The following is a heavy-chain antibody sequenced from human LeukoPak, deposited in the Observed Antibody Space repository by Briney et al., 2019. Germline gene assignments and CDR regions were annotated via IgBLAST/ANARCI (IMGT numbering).Heavy chain of an antibody. CDR3: ARASSGHKWGYFDY. CDR2: IIPSFGTA. D-gene: IGHD6-19*01. CDR1: GGTFSSYA. Sequence: SVKVSCKASGGTFSSYAISWVRQAPGQGLEWRGGIIPSFGTANYAQKFQGRVTITTDESTSTAYMELSSLRSEDTAVYYCARASSGHKWGYFDYWGQGTLVTVSS. J-gene: IGHJ4*02. V-gene: IGHV1-69*05.